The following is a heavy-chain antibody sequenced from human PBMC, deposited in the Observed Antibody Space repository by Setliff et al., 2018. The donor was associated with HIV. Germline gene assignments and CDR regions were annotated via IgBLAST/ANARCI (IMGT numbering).Heavy chain of an antibody. Sequence: GGSLRLSCEASGFRVTDTYMAWVRQAPGKGLEWVTLIYKAGKTYYADFVKGRFTIARDDTKNTVSLQMTNLEPGDTAVYFCARHVARFDYDTGGYYVSHFDYWGQGTQVTVSS. CDR1: GFRVTDTY. D-gene: IGHD3-22*01. V-gene: IGHV3-66*04. J-gene: IGHJ4*02. CDR3: ARHVARFDYDTGGYYVSHFDY. CDR2: IYKAGKT.